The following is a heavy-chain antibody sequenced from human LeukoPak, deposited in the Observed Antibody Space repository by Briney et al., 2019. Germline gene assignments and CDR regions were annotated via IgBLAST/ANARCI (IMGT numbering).Heavy chain of an antibody. CDR3: ARVSGSYVCHY. CDR2: ITGSTSFT. D-gene: IGHD1-26*01. Sequence: GGSLRLSCAASGFTFSDYYISWIRQAPGKGLEWVSYITGSTSFTNYADSVKGRFTISRDNAKNSQYLQINSLRAEDTAVYYSARVSGSYVCHYWGQGALVTVSS. J-gene: IGHJ4*02. V-gene: IGHV3-11*05. CDR1: GFTFSDYY.